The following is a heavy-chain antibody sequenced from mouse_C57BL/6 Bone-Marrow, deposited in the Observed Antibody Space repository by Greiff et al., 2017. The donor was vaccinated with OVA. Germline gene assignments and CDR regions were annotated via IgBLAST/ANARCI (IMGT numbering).Heavy chain of an antibody. CDR1: GYSITSGYY. J-gene: IGHJ2*01. V-gene: IGHV3-6*01. CDR2: ISYDGSN. CDR3: AREMIGGTLFDY. Sequence: VQLKESGPGLVKPSQSLSLTCSVTGYSITSGYYWNWIRQFPGNKLEWMGYISYDGSNNYNPSLKNRISITRDTSKNQFFLKLNSVTTEDTATYYCAREMIGGTLFDYWGQGTTLTVSS. D-gene: IGHD1-1*02.